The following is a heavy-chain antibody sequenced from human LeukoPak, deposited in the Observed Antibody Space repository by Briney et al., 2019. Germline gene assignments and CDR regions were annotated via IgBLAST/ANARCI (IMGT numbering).Heavy chain of an antibody. CDR3: AREVYYGSGSVLFGY. Sequence: PSETLSLTCAVYGGSFSGYYWSWIRQPPGKGLEWIGEINHSGSTNYNPSLKSRVTISVDTSKNQFSLKLSSVTAADTAVYYCAREVYYGSGSVLFGYWGQGTLVTVSS. D-gene: IGHD3-10*01. CDR1: GGSFSGYY. V-gene: IGHV4-34*01. CDR2: INHSGST. J-gene: IGHJ4*02.